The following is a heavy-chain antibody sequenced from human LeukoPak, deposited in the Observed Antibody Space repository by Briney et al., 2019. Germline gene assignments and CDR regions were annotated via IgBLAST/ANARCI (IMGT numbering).Heavy chain of an antibody. Sequence: GESLKISCKGSGYSFTSYWVGWVRQMPGKGLEWMGIIYPGDSDTRNSPSFQGQVTISADKSISTAYLQWSSLKASDTAMYYCARTVDDILTGHFDYWGQGTLVTVSS. V-gene: IGHV5-51*01. CDR3: ARTVDDILTGHFDY. CDR2: IYPGDSDT. J-gene: IGHJ4*02. CDR1: GYSFTSYW. D-gene: IGHD3-9*01.